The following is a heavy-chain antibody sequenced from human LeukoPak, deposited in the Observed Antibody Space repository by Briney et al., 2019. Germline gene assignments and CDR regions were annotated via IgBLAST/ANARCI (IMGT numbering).Heavy chain of an antibody. D-gene: IGHD5-18*01. Sequence: GRSMRLSCEASGLTFGSHAMYWVRQAPGRGLEWVAGIFGSGGSTHYADSVTGRLTLSRDNSRTPVYLQINSLKADDTGVDYCGKTTVGYSSGQKPAWPVDYWGQGTLVTVSS. CDR3: GKTTVGYSSGQKPAWPVDY. CDR1: GLTFGSHA. CDR2: IFGSGGST. V-gene: IGHV3-23*01. J-gene: IGHJ4*02.